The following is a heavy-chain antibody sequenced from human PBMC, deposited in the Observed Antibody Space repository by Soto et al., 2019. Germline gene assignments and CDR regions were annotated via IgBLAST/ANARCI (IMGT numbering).Heavy chain of an antibody. Sequence: SETLSLTCSVSVSGGSISSGAYYWNWIRQYPGKGLEWIGYMYYSGSTYYNPSLKSRISISVDTSKNQFSLKLSSVTAADTAVYYCASSYSGYLDNWGQGTRSPS. CDR1: GGSISSGAYY. V-gene: IGHV4-31*02. D-gene: IGHD3-22*01. CDR2: MYYSGST. CDR3: ASSYSGYLDN. J-gene: IGHJ4*02.